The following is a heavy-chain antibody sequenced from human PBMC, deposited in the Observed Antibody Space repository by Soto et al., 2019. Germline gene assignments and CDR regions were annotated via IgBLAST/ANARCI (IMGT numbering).Heavy chain of an antibody. D-gene: IGHD4-17*01. V-gene: IGHV3-21*01. CDR3: ARDVERTTVTPTLIA. J-gene: IGHJ5*02. CDR1: GFTFSSYS. Sequence: EVQLVESGGGLVKPGGSLRLSCAASGFTFSSYSMNWVRQAPGKGLELVSSISSSSSYIYYADSVKGRFTISRDNAKNSLYLQMNSLRAEDTAVYYCARDVERTTVTPTLIAWGQGTLVTVSS. CDR2: ISSSSSYI.